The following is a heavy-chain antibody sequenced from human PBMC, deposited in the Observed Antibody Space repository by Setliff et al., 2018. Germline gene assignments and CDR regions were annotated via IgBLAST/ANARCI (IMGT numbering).Heavy chain of an antibody. Sequence: SETLSLTCNVSGASISGSAYYWGWIRQPPGKGLEWTGSVYSSGSPYYNPSLKSRVTISMDTSKNQFSLKVNSLTAADTAVYYCATHGGTCNVCNWFDPWGQGILVTSPQ. CDR1: GASISGSAYY. CDR2: VYSSGSP. D-gene: IGHD2-15*01. V-gene: IGHV4-39*07. CDR3: ATHGGTCNVCNWFDP. J-gene: IGHJ5*02.